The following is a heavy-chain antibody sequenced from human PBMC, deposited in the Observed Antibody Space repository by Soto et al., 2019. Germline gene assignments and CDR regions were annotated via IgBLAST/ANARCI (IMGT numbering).Heavy chain of an antibody. CDR1: GFNFRNFP. Sequence: GGSLRLSCGALGFNFRNFPMTWVRQVPGQGLEYVSSITSSGEQTFYADSVKGRFSISRDNSKGILHLQMNSLRAEDTAIYHCAKGVIDRGANAWGQGTVVTVSS. CDR3: AKGVIDRGANA. D-gene: IGHD2-8*01. CDR2: ITSSGEQT. V-gene: IGHV3-23*01. J-gene: IGHJ5*02.